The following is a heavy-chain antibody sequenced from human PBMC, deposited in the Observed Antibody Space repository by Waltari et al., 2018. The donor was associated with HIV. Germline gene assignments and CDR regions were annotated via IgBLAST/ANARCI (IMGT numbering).Heavy chain of an antibody. CDR1: GYTFTSYD. CDR3: ARGREYSYGSLFDY. Sequence: QVQLVQSGAEVKKPGASVKVSCKASGYTFTSYDINWVRQATGQGLEWMGWRNPNSGNTGYAQKFQGRVTMTRNNSISTAYMELSSLRSEDTGVYYCARGREYSYGSLFDYWGQGTPVTVSS. J-gene: IGHJ4*02. CDR2: RNPNSGNT. D-gene: IGHD5-18*01. V-gene: IGHV1-8*01.